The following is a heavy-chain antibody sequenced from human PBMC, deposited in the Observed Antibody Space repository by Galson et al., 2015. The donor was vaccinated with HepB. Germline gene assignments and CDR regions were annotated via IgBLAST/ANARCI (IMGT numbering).Heavy chain of an antibody. D-gene: IGHD4-17*01. CDR1: GGTFSSYA. Sequence: SVKVSCKASGGTFSSYAISWVRQAPGQGLEWVGGIIPIFGTANYAQKFQGRVTITADESTSTAYMELSSLRSEDTAVYYCARVPYYGDPYYFDYWGQGTLVTVSS. V-gene: IGHV1-69*13. CDR2: IIPIFGTA. J-gene: IGHJ4*02. CDR3: ARVPYYGDPYYFDY.